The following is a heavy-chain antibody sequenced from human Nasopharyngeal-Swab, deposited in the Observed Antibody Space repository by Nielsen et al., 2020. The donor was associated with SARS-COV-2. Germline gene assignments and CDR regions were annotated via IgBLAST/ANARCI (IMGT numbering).Heavy chain of an antibody. CDR3: SRCGGSCYTGKDY. J-gene: IGHJ4*02. Sequence: GGSLRLSCAASGFIFSDSAIHWVRQASGKGLEWVGRIRSKGNSYATEYAVSVEGRFTISRDDSKNTAYLQMNSLMTEDTAVYYCSRCGGSCYTGKDYWGQGTLVTVSS. CDR2: IRSKGNSYAT. V-gene: IGHV3-73*01. CDR1: GFIFSDSA. D-gene: IGHD2-15*01.